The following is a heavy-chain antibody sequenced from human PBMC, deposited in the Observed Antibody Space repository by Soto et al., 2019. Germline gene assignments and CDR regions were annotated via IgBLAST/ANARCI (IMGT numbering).Heavy chain of an antibody. D-gene: IGHD3-22*01. J-gene: IGHJ4*02. CDR2: ISAIGGST. V-gene: IGHV3-23*01. CDR1: GFTFGAYA. CDR3: AKEATENYYDSSGYYY. Sequence: GGSLRRDYESSGFTFGAYAMSWVRQAPGKGLEWVSGISAIGGSTHYADSVKGRFTISRDNSKNTLYLQMNSLRVEDTAVYYCAKEATENYYDSSGYYYWGQGTLVTVSS.